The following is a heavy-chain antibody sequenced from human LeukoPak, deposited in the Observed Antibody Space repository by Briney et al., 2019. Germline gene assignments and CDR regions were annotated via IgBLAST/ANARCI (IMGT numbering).Heavy chain of an antibody. CDR1: GGSFSGYY. CDR3: ARGRRSSGFIDY. J-gene: IGHJ4*02. Sequence: SETLSLTCAVYGGSFSGYYWSWIRQPPGKGLEWIGEINHSGSTNYNPSLKSRVTTSVDTSKNQFSLKLSSVTAADTAVYYCARGRRSSGFIDYWGQGTLVTVSS. CDR2: INHSGST. D-gene: IGHD6-19*01. V-gene: IGHV4-34*01.